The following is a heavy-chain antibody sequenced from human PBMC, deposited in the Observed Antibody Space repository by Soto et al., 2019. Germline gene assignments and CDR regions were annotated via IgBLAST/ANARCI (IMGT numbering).Heavy chain of an antibody. CDR1: GDMFTNFA. D-gene: IGHD2-21*01. Sequence: QVHLVQSGTEAKKTGSSVKVSCKTSGDMFTNFAISWVRQAPGQGLEWMGGIIPLHDSVSYAQKSQGRVMITADKFTGTAYMALSSLTSEDTATDCGAAWTFPDCGTGYFPLDYWGQGPPVTVS. V-gene: IGHV1-69*06. CDR3: AAWTFPDCGTGYFPLDY. CDR2: IIPLHDSV. J-gene: IGHJ4*02.